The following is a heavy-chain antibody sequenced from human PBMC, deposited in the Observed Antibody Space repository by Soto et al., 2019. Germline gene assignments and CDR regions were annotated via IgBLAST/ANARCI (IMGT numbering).Heavy chain of an antibody. J-gene: IGHJ6*02. Sequence: SETLSLTCAVSGGSISSYQWTWIRQPPGKELEWIGYIYYSGSTNYNPSLKSRVTISVDTSKKQFSLKLSSVTAADTAVYYCARGVVSFGVTYGMDVWGQGTTVNVSS. CDR1: GGSISSYQ. D-gene: IGHD3-3*01. V-gene: IGHV4-59*01. CDR3: ARGVVSFGVTYGMDV. CDR2: IYYSGST.